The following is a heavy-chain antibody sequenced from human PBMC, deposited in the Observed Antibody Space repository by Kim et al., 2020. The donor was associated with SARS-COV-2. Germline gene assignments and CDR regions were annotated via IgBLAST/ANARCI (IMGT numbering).Heavy chain of an antibody. CDR1: GGSFSGYY. J-gene: IGHJ4*02. V-gene: IGHV4-34*01. CDR2: INHSGST. D-gene: IGHD6-19*01. CDR3: ARGLSGWTLLDY. Sequence: SETLSLTCAVYGGSFSGYYWSWIRQPPGKGLEWIGEINHSGSTNYNPSLKSRVTISVDTSKNQFSLKLSSVTAADTAVYYCARGLSGWTLLDYWGQGTLVTVSS.